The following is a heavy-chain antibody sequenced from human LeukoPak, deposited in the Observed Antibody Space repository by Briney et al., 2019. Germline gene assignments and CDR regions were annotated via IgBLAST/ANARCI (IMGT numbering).Heavy chain of an antibody. CDR3: ARAAGYCSGGSLCYGMDV. J-gene: IGHJ6*02. Sequence: ASVKVSCKASGYTFTSYAMHWVRQAPGQRLEWMGWINAGNGNTKYSQKFQGRVTITRDTSASTAYMELSSLRSEDTAVYYCARAAGYCSGGSLCYGMDVWGQGTTVTVSS. D-gene: IGHD2-15*01. CDR1: GYTFTSYA. CDR2: INAGNGNT. V-gene: IGHV1-3*01.